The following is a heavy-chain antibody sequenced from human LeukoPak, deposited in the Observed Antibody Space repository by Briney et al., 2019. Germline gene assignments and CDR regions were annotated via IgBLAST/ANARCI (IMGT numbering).Heavy chain of an antibody. CDR1: GFSISSYY. V-gene: IGHV4-4*07. Sequence: SGTLSLTCAVSGFSISSYYWSWIRQPAGKGLEWIGRICTNCSTNYNPSLKRRVTMSVDTSKTQSSLKLSSVTAADTAVYYCARQSSSWYGPGVAFDIWGQGTMVTVSS. CDR2: ICTNCST. D-gene: IGHD6-13*01. J-gene: IGHJ3*02. CDR3: ARQSSSWYGPGVAFDI.